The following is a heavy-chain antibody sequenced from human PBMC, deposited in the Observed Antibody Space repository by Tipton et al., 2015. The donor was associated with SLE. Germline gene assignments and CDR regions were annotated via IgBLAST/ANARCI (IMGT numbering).Heavy chain of an antibody. Sequence: TLSLTCAVYGGSFSGYYWSWIRQPPGKGLEWIGEINHSGSTNYNPSLKSRVTISVDTSKNQFSLKLSSVTAADTAVYYCARDYYDILTGYRGTNAFDIWGQGTMVTVSS. V-gene: IGHV4-34*01. D-gene: IGHD3-9*01. CDR3: ARDYYDILTGYRGTNAFDI. CDR2: INHSGST. J-gene: IGHJ3*02. CDR1: GGSFSGYY.